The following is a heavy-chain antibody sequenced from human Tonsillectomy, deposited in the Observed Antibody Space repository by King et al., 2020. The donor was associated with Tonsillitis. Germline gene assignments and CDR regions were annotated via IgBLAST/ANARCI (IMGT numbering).Heavy chain of an antibody. J-gene: IGHJ6*04. D-gene: IGHD1-1*01. V-gene: IGHV4-34*01. CDR2: INHSGST. CDR3: ARENWSYYYYGMDV. CDR1: GGSFSGYY. Sequence: VQLQQWGAGLLKPSETLSLTCAVYGGSFSGYYWSWIRQPPGKGLEWIGEINHSGSTNYNPSLKSRVTISVDTSKNQFSLKLSSVTAADTAVYYCARENWSYYYYGMDVWGKGTTVTVSS.